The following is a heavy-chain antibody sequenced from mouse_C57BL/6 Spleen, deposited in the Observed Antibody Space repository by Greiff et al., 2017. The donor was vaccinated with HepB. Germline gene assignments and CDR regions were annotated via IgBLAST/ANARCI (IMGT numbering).Heavy chain of an antibody. CDR3: VREEGNYYGSEYAMDY. V-gene: IGHV10-3*01. Sequence: EVQLVESGGGLVQPKGSLKLSCAASGFTFNTYAMHWVRQAPGKGLEWVARIRSKSSNYATYYADSVKDRFTISRDDSQSMLYLQMNNLKTEDTAMYYCVREEGNYYGSEYAMDYWGQGTSVTVSS. D-gene: IGHD1-1*01. J-gene: IGHJ4*01. CDR1: GFTFNTYA. CDR2: IRSKSSNYAT.